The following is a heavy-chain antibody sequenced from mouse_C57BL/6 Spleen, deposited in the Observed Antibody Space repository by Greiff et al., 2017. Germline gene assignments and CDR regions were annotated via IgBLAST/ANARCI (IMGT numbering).Heavy chain of an antibody. Sequence: VQLVESGPELVKPGASVKISCKASGYAFSSSWMNWVKQRPGKGLEWIGRIYPGDGDTNYNGKFKGKATLTADKSSSTAYMQLSSLTSEDSAVYFCARQKFITTVVHFDYWGQGTTLTVSS. D-gene: IGHD1-1*01. CDR3: ARQKFITTVVHFDY. J-gene: IGHJ2*01. CDR2: IYPGDGDT. CDR1: GYAFSSSW. V-gene: IGHV1-82*01.